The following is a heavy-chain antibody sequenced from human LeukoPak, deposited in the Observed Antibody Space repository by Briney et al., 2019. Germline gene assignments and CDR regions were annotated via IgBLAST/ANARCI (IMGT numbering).Heavy chain of an antibody. D-gene: IGHD2-15*01. CDR2: VSYDGVNN. J-gene: IGHJ6*02. CDR3: ARSPIVVRPTYSYYYGMDV. Sequence: GGSLRLSCAASGFTFSNYGMNWVRQAPGKGLEWVAVVSYDGVNNYYADSAKGRFTISRDNSRNTLYLQVNSLKAEDTAVYYCARSPIVVRPTYSYYYGMDVWGQGTTVTVSS. CDR1: GFTFSNYG. V-gene: IGHV3-30*03.